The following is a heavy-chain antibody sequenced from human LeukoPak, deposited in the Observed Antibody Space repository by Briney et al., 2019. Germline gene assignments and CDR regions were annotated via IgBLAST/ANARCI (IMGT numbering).Heavy chain of an antibody. Sequence: GGSLRLSCAASGFTFSSYSMNWVGQAPGKGLEWVASISSSSSYIYYADSVKGRFPISRDNAKNSLYLQMTSLRAEDTAVYYCARDRLPRGYSGYDTDYWGQGTLVTVSS. D-gene: IGHD5-12*01. CDR1: GFTFSSYS. CDR3: ARDRLPRGYSGYDTDY. CDR2: ISSSSSYI. J-gene: IGHJ4*02. V-gene: IGHV3-21*01.